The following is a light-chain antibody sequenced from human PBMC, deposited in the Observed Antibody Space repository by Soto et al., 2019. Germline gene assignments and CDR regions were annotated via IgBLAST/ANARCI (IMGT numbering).Light chain of an antibody. CDR3: QQGNSFPFT. CDR2: TAS. J-gene: IGKJ3*01. Sequence: DIQMTQSPSSVSASIGDRVTITCRASQDISTWLGWYQQKPGKAPNLLIYTASSLQSGVPSWFSGSGSGTEFTLTIDSLQPEDFATYYCQQGNSFPFTFGPGTTVDI. CDR1: QDISTW. V-gene: IGKV1-12*01.